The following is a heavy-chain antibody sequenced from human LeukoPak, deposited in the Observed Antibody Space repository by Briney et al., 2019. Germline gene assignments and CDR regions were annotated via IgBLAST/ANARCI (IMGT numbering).Heavy chain of an antibody. Sequence: GASVKVSCKASGYTFTSYDINWVRQATGQGLEWMGWMNPNSGNTGYAQKFQGRVTITRNTSISTAYMELRSLRSDDTAVYYCARRGRIAEDYYYYMDVWGKGTTVTVSS. V-gene: IGHV1-8*03. CDR3: ARRGRIAEDYYYYMDV. CDR2: MNPNSGNT. CDR1: GYTFTSYD. D-gene: IGHD6-13*01. J-gene: IGHJ6*03.